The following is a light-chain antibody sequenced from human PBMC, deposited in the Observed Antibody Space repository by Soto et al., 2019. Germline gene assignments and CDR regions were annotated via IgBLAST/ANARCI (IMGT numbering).Light chain of an antibody. V-gene: IGKV1-39*01. J-gene: IGKJ1*01. CDR2: SAS. CDR1: QSISNY. CDR3: QQSFSTLWT. Sequence: DIQMTQSPSSLSASVGDRVAITCRASQSISNYSNWYQQKPGTAPRLLIYSASIRQSGVPSRFSGSGSGTDFTLTISGLQPGDFATYYCQQSFSTLWTFGQGTKVDIK.